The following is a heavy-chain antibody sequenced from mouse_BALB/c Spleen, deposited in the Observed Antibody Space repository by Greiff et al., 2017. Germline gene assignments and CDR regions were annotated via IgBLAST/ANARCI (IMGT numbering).Heavy chain of an antibody. CDR3: ARDGKTLYYAMDY. V-gene: IGHV1-82*01. CDR1: GYAFSSSW. J-gene: IGHJ4*01. Sequence: QVQLQQSGPELVKPGASVKISCKASGYAFSSSWMNWVRQRPGQGLGWIGRIYPGDGDTNYNGKFKGKATLTADKSSSTAYMQLSSLTSVDSAVYFCARDGKTLYYAMDYWGQGTSVTVSS. CDR2: IYPGDGDT. D-gene: IGHD1-1*01.